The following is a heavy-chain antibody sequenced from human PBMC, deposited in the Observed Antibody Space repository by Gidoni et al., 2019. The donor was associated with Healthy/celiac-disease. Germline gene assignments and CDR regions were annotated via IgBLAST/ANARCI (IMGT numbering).Heavy chain of an antibody. Sequence: QVQLVKSGGGVVQPGRSLRLTCAASGFPFSSYGMHWVRRAPGKGLGGVAVRWYDGSNKYYADSVKGRFTISRDNSKNTLYLQMNSLRAEDTAVYYCARDRYYDSSGYNDYWGQGTLVTVSS. CDR3: ARDRYYDSSGYNDY. CDR1: GFPFSSYG. CDR2: RWYDGSNK. D-gene: IGHD3-22*01. V-gene: IGHV3-33*01. J-gene: IGHJ4*02.